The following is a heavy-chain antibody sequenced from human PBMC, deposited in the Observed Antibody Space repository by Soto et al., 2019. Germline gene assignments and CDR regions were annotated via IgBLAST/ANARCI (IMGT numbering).Heavy chain of an antibody. CDR1: GGSISSGGYY. J-gene: IGHJ5*02. Sequence: QVQLQESGPGLVKPSQTLSLTCTVSGGSISSGGYYWSWIRQHPGKGLEWIGYIYYSGSTYYNPSLKGRVTISVDTSKNQFSLKLSSVTAADTAVYYCARVAVDIVVVPAAPNWFDPWGQGTLVTVSS. CDR2: IYYSGST. D-gene: IGHD2-2*01. CDR3: ARVAVDIVVVPAAPNWFDP. V-gene: IGHV4-31*03.